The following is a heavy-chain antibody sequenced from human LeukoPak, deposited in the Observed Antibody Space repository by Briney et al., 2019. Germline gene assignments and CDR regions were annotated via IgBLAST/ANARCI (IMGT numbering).Heavy chain of an antibody. D-gene: IGHD4-17*01. CDR1: VFTFTTYW. V-gene: IGHV3-74*01. J-gene: IGHJ4*02. CDR2: FNSDGRST. Sequence: GGSLRLSCAASVFTFTTYWMHWVRQAPWMGLVWVSRFNSDGRSTYYADSVKGRFTISRDNAKNTLYLQMNSLRAEDTAVYYCSRGRYYLDAWGQGTLVTVSS. CDR3: SRGRYYLDA.